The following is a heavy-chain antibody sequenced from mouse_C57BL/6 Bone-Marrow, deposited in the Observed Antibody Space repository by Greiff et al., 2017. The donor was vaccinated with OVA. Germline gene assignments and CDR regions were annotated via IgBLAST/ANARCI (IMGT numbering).Heavy chain of an antibody. CDR1: GYTFTSYW. J-gene: IGHJ3*01. Sequence: QVQLQQPGAELVKPGASVKLSCKASGYTFTSYWMQWVKQRPGQGLEWIGEIDPSDSYTNYNQKFKGKTTLTVDTSSSTAYMQLNSLTSEDSAVYYCANAVFAYWGQGTLVTVSA. V-gene: IGHV1-50*01. CDR2: IDPSDSYT. CDR3: ANAVFAY.